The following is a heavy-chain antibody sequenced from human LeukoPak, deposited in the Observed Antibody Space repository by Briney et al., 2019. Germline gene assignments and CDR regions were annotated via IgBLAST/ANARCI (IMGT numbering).Heavy chain of an antibody. CDR3: ARGLGGLGEFENVDY. V-gene: IGHV1-46*01. J-gene: IGHJ4*02. CDR2: INPSGGST. CDR1: GGTFSSYA. D-gene: IGHD3-10*01. Sequence: ASVKVSCKASGGTFSSYAISWVRQAPGQGLEWMGIINPSGGSTSYAQKFQGRVTMTRDTSTSTVYMELSSLRSEDTAVYYCARGLGGLGEFENVDYWGQGTLVTVSS.